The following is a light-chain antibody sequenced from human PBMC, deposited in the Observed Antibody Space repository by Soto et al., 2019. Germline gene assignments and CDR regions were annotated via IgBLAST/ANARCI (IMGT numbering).Light chain of an antibody. J-gene: IGKJ5*01. CDR1: PSVTNF. CDR2: GAF. V-gene: IGKV3-11*01. Sequence: EIVMSQSPATLSVSPGERATLSCRASPSVTNFLAWYQQKPGQAPRLLIYGAFNRATGIPARFSGSGSGTDFTLTISSLEPEDFAVYYCQQRNIWPPVPFGQGTRLEIK. CDR3: QQRNIWPPVP.